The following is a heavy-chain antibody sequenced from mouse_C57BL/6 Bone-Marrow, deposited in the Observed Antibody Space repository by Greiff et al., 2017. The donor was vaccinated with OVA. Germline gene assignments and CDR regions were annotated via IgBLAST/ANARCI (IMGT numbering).Heavy chain of an antibody. J-gene: IGHJ2*01. D-gene: IGHD1-1*01. CDR2: IDPNSGGT. V-gene: IGHV1-72*01. Sequence: AQLQQPGAELVKPGASVKLSCKASGYTFTSYWMHWVKQRPGRGLEWIGRIDPNSGGTKYNEKFKSKATLTVDKPSSTAYMQLSSLTSEDSAVYYCARDYGSSYGYFDYWGQGTTLTVSS. CDR1: GYTFTSYW. CDR3: ARDYGSSYGYFDY.